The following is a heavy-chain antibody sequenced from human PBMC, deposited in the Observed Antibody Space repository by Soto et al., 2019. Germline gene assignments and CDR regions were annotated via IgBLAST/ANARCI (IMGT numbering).Heavy chain of an antibody. V-gene: IGHV3-30*18. D-gene: IGHD3-22*01. CDR2: ISYDGSNK. Sequence: GGSLRLSCAASGFTFSSYGMHWVRQAPGKGLEWVAVISYDGSNKYYADSVKGRFTISRDNSKNTLYLQMNSLRAEDTAVYYCAKDRYPDSSGYYSYWGQGTLVTVSS. J-gene: IGHJ4*02. CDR3: AKDRYPDSSGYYSY. CDR1: GFTFSSYG.